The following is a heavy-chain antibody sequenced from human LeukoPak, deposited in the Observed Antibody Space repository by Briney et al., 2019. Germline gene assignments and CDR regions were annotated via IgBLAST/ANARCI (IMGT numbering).Heavy chain of an antibody. J-gene: IGHJ6*03. D-gene: IGHD2-2*01. CDR2: MNPNSGNT. CDR3: ARGRDIVVVPGDQYYYYYYMDV. V-gene: IGHV1-8*03. CDR1: GYTFTSYD. Sequence: GASVKVSCKASGYTFTSYDINWVRQATGQGLEWMGWMNPNSGNTGYAQKFQGRVTITRNTSISTAYMELSSLRSEDTAVYYCARGRDIVVVPGDQYYYYYYMDVWGKGTTVTVSS.